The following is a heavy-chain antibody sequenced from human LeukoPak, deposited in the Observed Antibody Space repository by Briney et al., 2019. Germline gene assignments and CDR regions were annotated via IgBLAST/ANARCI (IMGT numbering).Heavy chain of an antibody. Sequence: GESLKISCKGSGYSFTNYWIGWVRQMPGKGLEWMGIIHPGDSESRYSPSFRGQVTISVDKSISTAYLQWSSLKASDTAIYYCARRTLITPIRGVIRDWFDPWGQGTLVTVSS. CDR3: ARRTLITPIRGVIRDWFDP. D-gene: IGHD3-10*01. J-gene: IGHJ5*02. V-gene: IGHV5-51*01. CDR1: GYSFTNYW. CDR2: IHPGDSES.